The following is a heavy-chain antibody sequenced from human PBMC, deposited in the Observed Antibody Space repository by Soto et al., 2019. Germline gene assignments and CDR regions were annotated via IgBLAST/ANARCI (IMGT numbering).Heavy chain of an antibody. J-gene: IGHJ4*02. Sequence: QLLESGPGLVKPSETLSLTCTVSGGSISSSSYYWGWIRQPPGKGLEWIGSIYYSGSTYYNPSLKSRVTISVDTSKNQFSLKLSSVTAADTAVYYCATPTIDTAMAFDYWGQGTLVTVSS. CDR3: ATPTIDTAMAFDY. V-gene: IGHV4-39*01. CDR1: GGSISSSSYY. CDR2: IYYSGST. D-gene: IGHD5-18*01.